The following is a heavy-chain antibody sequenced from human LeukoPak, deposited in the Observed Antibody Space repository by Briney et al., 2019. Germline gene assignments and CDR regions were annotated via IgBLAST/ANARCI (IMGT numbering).Heavy chain of an antibody. CDR1: GFTFPSYT. V-gene: IGHV3-48*01. Sequence: GGTLRLSCAASGFTFPSYTMNWVRQAPGKGLEWISYISGSSSNIFYADSAKGRFTASRDNVKNALYLQMNSLRAEDTAVYYCARSSYYCFDYWGQGTLVTVS. J-gene: IGHJ4*02. CDR2: ISGSSSNI. D-gene: IGHD2-21*01. CDR3: ARSSYYCFDY.